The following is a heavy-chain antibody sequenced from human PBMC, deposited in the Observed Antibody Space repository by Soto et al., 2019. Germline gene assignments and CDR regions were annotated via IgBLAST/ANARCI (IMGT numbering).Heavy chain of an antibody. D-gene: IGHD2-8*01. V-gene: IGHV5-51*01. CDR3: ARVYCTTNICDPWFEP. CDR1: GYSFTSYW. Sequence: PGESLQISCTGVGYSFTSYWIGCVRQMPGKGLEWMGIIYPGDSDTRYSPSFQGQVTISADKSISTVYLQWSSLKASDTAMYYCARVYCTTNICDPWFEPWGKGTLVTVFS. J-gene: IGHJ5*02. CDR2: IYPGDSDT.